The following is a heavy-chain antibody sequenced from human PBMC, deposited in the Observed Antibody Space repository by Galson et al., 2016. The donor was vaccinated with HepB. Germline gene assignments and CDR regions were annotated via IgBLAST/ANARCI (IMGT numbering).Heavy chain of an antibody. D-gene: IGHD6-19*01. CDR3: VRGYRNDWPETVAGGGAIEMDY. J-gene: IGHJ4*02. CDR1: GFTFSSHA. CDR2: ISFDGINK. Sequence: SLRLSCAASGFTFSSHAMHWVRQAPGKGLDWVAIISFDGINKYYADSVEGRFTISRDNSKNTMYLQMSSLRLEDTATYFCVRGYRNDWPETVAGGGAIEMDYWGQGTLVTVSS. V-gene: IGHV3-30*04.